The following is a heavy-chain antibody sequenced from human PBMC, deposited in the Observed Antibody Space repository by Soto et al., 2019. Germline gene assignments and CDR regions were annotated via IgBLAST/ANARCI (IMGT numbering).Heavy chain of an antibody. D-gene: IGHD2-21*01. V-gene: IGHV3-15*07. J-gene: IGHJ6*02. Sequence: GGSLRLSCAASGFTFSNAWMNWVRQAPGKGLEWVGRIKSKTDGGRTDYAAPVKGRFTISRDDSKNTLYLQMNSLKTEDTAVYYCTRAYGGYGMDVWGQGTTVTVSS. CDR3: TRAYGGYGMDV. CDR1: GFTFSNAW. CDR2: IKSKTDGGRT.